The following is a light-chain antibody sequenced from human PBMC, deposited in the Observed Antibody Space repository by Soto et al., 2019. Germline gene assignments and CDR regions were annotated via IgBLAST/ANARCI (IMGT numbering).Light chain of an antibody. J-gene: IGKJ2*01. CDR2: GAS. V-gene: IGKV3-20*01. Sequence: EIVLTQSPGTLSLSPGERATLSCRASQSLSSYFAWYQQKPGQAPRLLIYGASSRATGIPDRFSGSGSGTDFTRTISRLAPEDFAVYYCRQYGSSPSYTFGQGTKLEIK. CDR1: QSLSSY. CDR3: RQYGSSPSYT.